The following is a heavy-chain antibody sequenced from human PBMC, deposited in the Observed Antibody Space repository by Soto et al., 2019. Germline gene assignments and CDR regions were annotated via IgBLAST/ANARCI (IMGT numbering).Heavy chain of an antibody. D-gene: IGHD2-8*02. CDR2: INTYSDRT. V-gene: IGHV1-18*04. Sequence: ASVKVSCKASGYTFINYGISWVRQATGQGLEWLGWINTYSDRTNYAQEFQGRVSMTTEKSTSTVYMELRSLRSGDTALYYCARDYTGRGYFDHWGQGSLVTVSS. J-gene: IGHJ4*02. CDR3: ARDYTGRGYFDH. CDR1: GYTFINYG.